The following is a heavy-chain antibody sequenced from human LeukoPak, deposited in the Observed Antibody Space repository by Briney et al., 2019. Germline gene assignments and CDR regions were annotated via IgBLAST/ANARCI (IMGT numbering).Heavy chain of an antibody. J-gene: IGHJ6*03. Sequence: AGGSLRLSCAASGFIFSSYWMHWVRHAPGKGLAWVSRINTDGSSTSYADSVKGRFTISRDNAKNTLYLQMNSLRAEDTALYYCARDQTLGYCSGGSCYFDYYYYYMDVWGKGTTVTVSS. CDR3: ARDQTLGYCSGGSCYFDYYYYYMDV. D-gene: IGHD2-15*01. CDR2: INTDGSST. V-gene: IGHV3-74*01. CDR1: GFIFSSYW.